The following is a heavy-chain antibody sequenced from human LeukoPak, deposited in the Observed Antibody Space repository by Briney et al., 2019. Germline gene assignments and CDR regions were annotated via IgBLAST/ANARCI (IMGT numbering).Heavy chain of an antibody. CDR1: GFIFSNYW. J-gene: IGHJ4*02. V-gene: IGHV3-7*01. CDR3: ARIWEIYRYYFDY. CDR2: IKQDGSEK. D-gene: IGHD3-16*02. Sequence: GGSLRLSCATSGFIFSNYWMSWVRQAPGKGLEWAANIKQDGSEKYYVDSVKGRFTIFRDNAKNSLYLQMNSLSAGDTAVYYCARIWEIYRYYFDYWGQGTLVTVSS.